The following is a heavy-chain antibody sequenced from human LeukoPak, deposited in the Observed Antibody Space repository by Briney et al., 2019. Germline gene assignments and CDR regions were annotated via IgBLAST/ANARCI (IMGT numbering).Heavy chain of an antibody. J-gene: IGHJ5*02. Sequence: ASLKVSCKASGYTFTSYNIIWVRQAPGQGLEWMAWISPYNGNTNYAQNLQGRVTLTLDTSTTTAYMELRSLRSDDTAVYYCARRVSNWFDPWGQGTLVTVS. V-gene: IGHV1-18*04. CDR3: ARRVSNWFDP. CDR1: GYTFTSYN. CDR2: ISPYNGNT.